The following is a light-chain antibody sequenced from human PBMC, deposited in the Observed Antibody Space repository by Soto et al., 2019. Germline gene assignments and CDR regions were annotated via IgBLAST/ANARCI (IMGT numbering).Light chain of an antibody. CDR2: DAS. CDR3: QQRSNWPLT. V-gene: IGKV3-11*01. J-gene: IGKJ4*01. CDR1: QSVTGY. Sequence: EIVLTQSPATLSLSPGDRATLSCRASQSVTGYVAWYQQKPGQAPRLLIYDASNRATGIPARFSGSGSGTDFTLTISSLEPEDFAVYYCQQRSNWPLTFGGGTKVDIK.